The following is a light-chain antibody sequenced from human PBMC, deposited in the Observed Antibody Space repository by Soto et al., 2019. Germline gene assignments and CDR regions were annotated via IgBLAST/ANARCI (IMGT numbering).Light chain of an antibody. CDR1: QTISSW. CDR3: QHYNSYSEA. Sequence: DMQVTQSPSTLSGAGGDRVTITCLTSQTISSWLAWYQQKPGKAPKLLNYKASTLKSGVPSRFSGSGSGTEFTLTISSLQPDDFATYYCQHYNSYSEAFGQGTKVDIK. CDR2: KAS. J-gene: IGKJ1*01. V-gene: IGKV1-5*03.